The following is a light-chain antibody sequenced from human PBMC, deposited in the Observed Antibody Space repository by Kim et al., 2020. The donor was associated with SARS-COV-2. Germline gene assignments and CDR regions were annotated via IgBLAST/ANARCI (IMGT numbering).Light chain of an antibody. CDR1: QSLLHSNGYNY. CDR2: LGS. Sequence: DIVMTQSPLSLPVTPGEPASISCRSSQSLLHSNGYNYLDWYLQKPGQSPQLLIYLGSNRASGVPDRFSGSGSGTDFTLKISRVEAEDVGVYYGMQALQTPPTFGQGTKLKI. V-gene: IGKV2-28*01. J-gene: IGKJ2*01. CDR3: MQALQTPPT.